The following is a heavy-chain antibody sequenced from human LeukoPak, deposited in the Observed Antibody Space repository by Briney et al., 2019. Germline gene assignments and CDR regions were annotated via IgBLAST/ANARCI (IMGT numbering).Heavy chain of an antibody. CDR2: ISSSGSTI. Sequence: GGSLRLSCAASGFTFSDYYMSWIRQAPGKGLEWVSYISSSGSTIYYADSVKGRFTISRDNSKNTLYLQMNSLRAEDTAVYYCARGSGITMVRGVISYWGQGTLVTVSS. D-gene: IGHD3-10*01. CDR1: GFTFSDYY. CDR3: ARGSGITMVRGVISY. J-gene: IGHJ4*02. V-gene: IGHV3-11*04.